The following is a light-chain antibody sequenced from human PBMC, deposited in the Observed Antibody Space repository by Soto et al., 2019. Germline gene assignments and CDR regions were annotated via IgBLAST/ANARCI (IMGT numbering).Light chain of an antibody. J-gene: IGLJ1*01. CDR1: SSDVGGYNY. CDR3: TSFAGRTIP. Sequence: QSALTQPPSASGSPGQSVTISCTGTSSDVGGYNYVSWYQQHPGKAPKLIIYEVNERPSGVPDRFSGSKSGNTAFLTVSGLQAEDEADYYCTSFAGRTIPFGTGTKLTVL. V-gene: IGLV2-8*01. CDR2: EVN.